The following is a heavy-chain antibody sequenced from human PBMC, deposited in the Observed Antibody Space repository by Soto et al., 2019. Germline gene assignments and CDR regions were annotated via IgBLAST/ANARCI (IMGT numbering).Heavy chain of an antibody. J-gene: IGHJ6*02. CDR3: ARYCSSTSCYRRYGMDV. V-gene: IGHV1-18*01. CDR1: GYTFTSYG. D-gene: IGHD2-2*02. Sequence: AASVKVSCKASGYTFTSYGISWVRQAPGQGLEWMGWISAYNGNTNYAQKLQGGVTMTTDTSTSTAYMELRSLRSDDTAVYYCARYCSSTSCYRRYGMDVWGQGTTVTVSS. CDR2: ISAYNGNT.